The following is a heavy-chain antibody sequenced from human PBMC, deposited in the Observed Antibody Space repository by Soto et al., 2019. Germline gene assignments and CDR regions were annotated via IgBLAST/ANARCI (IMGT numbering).Heavy chain of an antibody. D-gene: IGHD2-2*01. CDR2: IYYSGSS. V-gene: IGHV4-30-4*01. CDR3: ANLVPGGSTHFGF. CDR1: SDSFSSGDYF. J-gene: IGHJ4*02. Sequence: QVLLQESGPGLVQPSQTLSLTCTVSSDSFSSGDYFWSWIRQTPEKGLEWIAYIYYSGSSHYNPFPKSRFPISIDTSRKQFPLKLPSVAAAGPGGYLCANLVPGGSTHFGFWGQGTLGPVSS.